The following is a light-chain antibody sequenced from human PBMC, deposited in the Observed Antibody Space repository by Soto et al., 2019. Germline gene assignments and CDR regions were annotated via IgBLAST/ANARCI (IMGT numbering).Light chain of an antibody. Sequence: DIQMTQSPSSLSASVGDAVTITCRASQTINIYLNWYQQRPGKAPKLLICVASTLQSGVPLRFSGSGFGTDFTLTITSVQPEDFATYYCQQSYGSPYTFGQGTKFDIK. CDR1: QTINIY. CDR2: VAS. CDR3: QQSYGSPYT. V-gene: IGKV1-39*01. J-gene: IGKJ2*01.